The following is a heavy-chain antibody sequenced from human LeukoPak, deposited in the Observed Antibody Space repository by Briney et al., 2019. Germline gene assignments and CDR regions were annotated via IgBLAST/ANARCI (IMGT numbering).Heavy chain of an antibody. CDR2: ISSGSTTI. D-gene: IGHD6-19*01. CDR1: GFMFSIYS. V-gene: IGHV3-48*01. CDR3: ERDVEQWLVRVYYFDY. J-gene: IGHJ4*02. Sequence: PGGSLRLSCEASGFMFSIYSMNWVRQAPGKGLEWVSYISSGSTTIYYADSVKGRFTISRDNAKNSLYLQMNSLRAEDTAVYYCERDVEQWLVRVYYFDYWGQGTLVTVSS.